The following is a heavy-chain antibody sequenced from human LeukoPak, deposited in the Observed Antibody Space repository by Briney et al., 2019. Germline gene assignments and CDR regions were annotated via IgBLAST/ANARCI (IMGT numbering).Heavy chain of an antibody. Sequence: ASVKVSCKASGYTFTAYYLHWVRQAPGQGLEWMGWINPNTGGAKYAQKFQGRLTMTRDTSINTVYMGLSRLRSDDTAVYYCARTQSGYYYYGMDVWGQGTTVTVSS. CDR3: ARTQSGYYYYGMDV. CDR2: INPNTGGA. V-gene: IGHV1-2*02. J-gene: IGHJ6*02. D-gene: IGHD3-10*01. CDR1: GYTFTAYY.